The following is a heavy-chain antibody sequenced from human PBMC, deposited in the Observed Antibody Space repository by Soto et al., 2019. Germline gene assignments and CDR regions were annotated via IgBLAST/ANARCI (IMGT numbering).Heavy chain of an antibody. D-gene: IGHD3-16*01. Sequence: QVQLVQSGAVVKKPGASVKVSCMASGDTFNTNDFNWVRQATGQGLEWMGWMNPASGKTGFAQKFQGRVSLTMDTSTSIAYMELSSLTSEDTAMYYCTRGIGESGGQGTQVTGAS. J-gene: IGHJ4*02. CDR2: MNPASGKT. V-gene: IGHV1-8*01. CDR3: TRGIGES. CDR1: GDTFNTND.